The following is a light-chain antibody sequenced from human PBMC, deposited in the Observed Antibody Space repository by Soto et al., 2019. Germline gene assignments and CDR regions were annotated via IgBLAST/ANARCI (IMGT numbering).Light chain of an antibody. J-gene: IGKJ4*01. CDR3: QQRTDWPLT. V-gene: IGKV3-11*01. Sequence: ETVLTQSPATLSLSPGQRATFSFRASQSVGSYLAWYQQKPVQAPRLLIYDASNRATGIPARFSGSGSGTDFTLTITSLEPEDFAVYFCQQRTDWPLTFGGGTKLEI. CDR1: QSVGSY. CDR2: DAS.